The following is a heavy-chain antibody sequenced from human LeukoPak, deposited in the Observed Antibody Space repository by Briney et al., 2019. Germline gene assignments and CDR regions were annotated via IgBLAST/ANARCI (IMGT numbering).Heavy chain of an antibody. J-gene: IGHJ4*02. D-gene: IGHD1-14*01. Sequence: VASVKVSCKASGYTFTGYYMHWVRQAPGQGLEWMGWINPNSGGTNFAQKFQGRVTMTRDTSISTAYMELSRLRSDDTAVYYCARKNRGGTSISSHIYYFDYWGQGTLVTVSS. CDR1: GYTFTGYY. CDR3: ARKNRGGTSISSHIYYFDY. V-gene: IGHV1-2*02. CDR2: INPNSGGT.